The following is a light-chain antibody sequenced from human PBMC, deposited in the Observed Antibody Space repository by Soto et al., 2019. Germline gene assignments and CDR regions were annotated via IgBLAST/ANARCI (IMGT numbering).Light chain of an antibody. Sequence: QSALTQPASVSGSPGQSITISCTGTNRDIGVYNYVSWYQQYPGKAPKLIIYEVSNRPSGVSNRFSGSKSGNTASLTFSGLQAEDEADYFCSSYSTSSTVLFGEGTKLTVL. V-gene: IGLV2-14*01. J-gene: IGLJ3*02. CDR3: SSYSTSSTVL. CDR1: NRDIGVYNY. CDR2: EVS.